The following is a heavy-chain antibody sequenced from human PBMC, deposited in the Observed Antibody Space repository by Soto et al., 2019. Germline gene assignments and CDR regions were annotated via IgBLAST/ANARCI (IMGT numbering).Heavy chain of an antibody. CDR3: AKGSRYSTDNLFDP. V-gene: IGHV3-23*01. CDR1: GFTFSTFA. D-gene: IGHD2-2*01. J-gene: IGHJ5*02. CDR2: ISSGGIST. Sequence: EVELLESGGGLVQPGGSLRLSCAASGFTFSTFAMSWVRQAPGKGLEWVSSISSGGISTYYADSVKGRFTISRDNSKNMLFLQMNSLRAEDTAIYYCAKGSRYSTDNLFDPWGHGTLVTVSS.